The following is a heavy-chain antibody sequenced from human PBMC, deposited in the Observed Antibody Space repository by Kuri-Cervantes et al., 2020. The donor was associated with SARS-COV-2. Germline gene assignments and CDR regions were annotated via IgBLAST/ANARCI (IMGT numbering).Heavy chain of an antibody. CDR3: ARDRGSSGWSWVYYYYGMDV. CDR1: GYTFTSYG. Sequence: ASVKVSCKASGYTFTSYGISWVRQAPGQGLEWMGWINPNSGGTNYAQKLQGRVTMTTDTSTSTAYMELRSLRSDDTAVYYCARDRGSSGWSWVYYYYGMDVWGQGTTVTVSS. J-gene: IGHJ6*02. D-gene: IGHD6-19*01. CDR2: INPNSGGT. V-gene: IGHV1-18*01.